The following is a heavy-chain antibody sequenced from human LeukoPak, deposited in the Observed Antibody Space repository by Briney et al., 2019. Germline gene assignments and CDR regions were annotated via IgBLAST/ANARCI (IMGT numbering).Heavy chain of an antibody. CDR2: ISYDGSNK. V-gene: IGHV3-30*18. Sequence: GGSLRLSCAASGFTFSSYGMHWVRQAPGKGLEWVAVISYDGSNKYYADSVKGRFTISRDNSKNTLYLQMDNLRAEDTAVYYCAKYQRQWLPKGGFDYWGQGTLVTVSS. D-gene: IGHD6-19*01. CDR1: GFTFSSYG. J-gene: IGHJ4*02. CDR3: AKYQRQWLPKGGFDY.